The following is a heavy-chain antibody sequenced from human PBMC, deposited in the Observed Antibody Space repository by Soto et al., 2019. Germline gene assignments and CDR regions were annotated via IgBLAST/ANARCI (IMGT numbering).Heavy chain of an antibody. CDR1: GGTFSSYA. CDR2: IIPVSETT. Sequence: QVQLVQSGAEVKKPGSSVKLSCKASGGTFSSYAISWVRQAPGQGLEWMGGIIPVSETTNYAQKFQCRVKMPAEEPKSTADMDLSRMRSEDTAVYYCVRSQCSITSLEIYYYYCSGMYDWGQWTTVIVSS. CDR3: VRSQCSITSLEIYYYYCSGMYD. J-gene: IGHJ6*02. D-gene: IGHD2-2*01. V-gene: IGHV1-69*01.